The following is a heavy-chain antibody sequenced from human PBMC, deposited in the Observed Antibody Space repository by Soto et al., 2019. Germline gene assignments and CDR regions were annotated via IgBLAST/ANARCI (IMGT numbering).Heavy chain of an antibody. V-gene: IGHV3-23*01. CDR2: ISGSGGSR. CDR3: ATSSPYYDSSGYYFDY. D-gene: IGHD3-22*01. J-gene: IGHJ4*02. Sequence: EVQLLESGGGLVQPGGSLRLSCAASGFTFSSYAMSWVRQAPGKGLEWVSAISGSGGSRYYADYVKGRFTISRDNSKNTLYLQMNSLRAEDTAVYYCATSSPYYDSSGYYFDYWGQGTLVTVSS. CDR1: GFTFSSYA.